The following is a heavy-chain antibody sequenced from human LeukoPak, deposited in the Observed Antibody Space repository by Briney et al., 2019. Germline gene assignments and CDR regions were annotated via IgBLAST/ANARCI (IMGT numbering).Heavy chain of an antibody. V-gene: IGHV3-53*01. CDR1: GFTVSSNF. D-gene: IGHD2-21*01. CDR3: TRGGGGSFPHY. CDR2: IYSGGSM. Sequence: GGSLRLSCAASGFTVSSNFLSWVRQPPGKGLEWVSDIYSGGSMYYADSVTGRFTISRDNSKNTLYLQMNSLRAEDTAVYYCTRGGGGSFPHYWGQGTLVTVSS. J-gene: IGHJ4*02.